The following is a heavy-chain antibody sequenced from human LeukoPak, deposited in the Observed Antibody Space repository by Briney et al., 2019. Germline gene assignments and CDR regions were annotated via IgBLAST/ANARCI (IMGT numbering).Heavy chain of an antibody. CDR2: IGSSGTTI. J-gene: IGHJ4*02. Sequence: HTGGSLRLSCAASGFTFSSYGMNWVRQAPGKGLEWVSYIGSSGTTIYYADSVKGRFTISRDNAKSSLYLQMNSLRAEDTAVYYCAKVATEGYYFDYWGQGTLVTVSS. V-gene: IGHV3-48*03. CDR1: GFTFSSYG. CDR3: AKVATEGYYFDY. D-gene: IGHD5-12*01.